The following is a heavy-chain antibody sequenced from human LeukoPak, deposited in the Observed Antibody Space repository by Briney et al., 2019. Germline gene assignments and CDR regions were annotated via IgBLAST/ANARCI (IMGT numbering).Heavy chain of an antibody. J-gene: IGHJ6*02. V-gene: IGHV3-11*01. CDR2: ISSSGSTI. Sequence: GGSLRLSCAASGFTFSDYYMSWIRQAPEKGLEWVSYISSSGSTIYYADSVKGRFTISRDNAKNSLYLQMNSLRAEDTAVYYCARGTADIVVVPAAVYYYYYGMDVWGQGTTVTVSS. D-gene: IGHD2-2*01. CDR1: GFTFSDYY. CDR3: ARGTADIVVVPAAVYYYYYGMDV.